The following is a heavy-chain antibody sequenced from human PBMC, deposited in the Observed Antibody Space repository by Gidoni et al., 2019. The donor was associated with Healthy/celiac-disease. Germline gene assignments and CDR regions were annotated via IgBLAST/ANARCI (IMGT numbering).Heavy chain of an antibody. D-gene: IGHD4-17*01. J-gene: IGHJ4*02. CDR3: ARGGAYGDYGGGYYFDY. V-gene: IGHV3-33*01. Sequence: QVQLVESGGGVVQPGRSLRLSCAASGFTFSSYGMHWVRQAPGKGLEWVAVIWYYGSNKYYADSVKGRFTISRDNSKNTLYLQMNSLRAEDTAVYYCARGGAYGDYGGGYYFDYWGQGTLVTVSS. CDR2: IWYYGSNK. CDR1: GFTFSSYG.